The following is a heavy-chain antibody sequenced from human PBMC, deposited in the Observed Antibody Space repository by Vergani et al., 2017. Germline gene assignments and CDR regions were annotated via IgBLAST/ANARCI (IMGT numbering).Heavy chain of an antibody. Sequence: EVQLLESGGDLVQPGGSLRLSCAASGFTFNHYAMNWVRQAPGKGLEWVSGISGSDGSTYYAGSVKGRFTISRDSSKNTLYLQMNSLSAGDPAVYYFAKANPRNSGYDYRYYYHAMDVWGQGTTVTVSS. CDR3: AKANPRNSGYDYRYYYHAMDV. D-gene: IGHD5-12*01. V-gene: IGHV3-23*01. CDR2: ISGSDGST. CDR1: GFTFNHYA. J-gene: IGHJ6*02.